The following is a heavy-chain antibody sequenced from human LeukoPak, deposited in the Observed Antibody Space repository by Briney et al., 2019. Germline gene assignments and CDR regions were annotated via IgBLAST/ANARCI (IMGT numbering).Heavy chain of an antibody. D-gene: IGHD1-14*01. CDR3: ARFQLRDHGAFDI. Sequence: ASVKVSCKASGYTFTSYYMHWVRQAPGQGLEWMGIINPSGGSTSYAQKSQDRVTMTRDTSTSTLYMELSSLRSEDTAVYYCARFQLRDHGAFDIWGQGTMVTVSS. V-gene: IGHV1-46*01. CDR2: INPSGGST. CDR1: GYTFTSYY. J-gene: IGHJ3*02.